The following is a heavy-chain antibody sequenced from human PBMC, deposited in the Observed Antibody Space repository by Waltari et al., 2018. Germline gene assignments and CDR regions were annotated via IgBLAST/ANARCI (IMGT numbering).Heavy chain of an antibody. CDR3: ARGGIAAAGTRYYYAMDV. CDR1: GSTFTSYD. J-gene: IGHJ6*02. D-gene: IGHD6-13*01. CDR2: MNPNSGDT. V-gene: IGHV1-8*01. Sequence: QVQLVQSGAEVKKPGASVQVSCKASGSTFTSYDINCFRQATGQGLEWMGCMNPNSGDTAYAQKFQGRVTMTKDTSINTAYMELSSLRSEDTAVYYWARGGIAAAGTRYYYAMDVWGQGTTVIVSS.